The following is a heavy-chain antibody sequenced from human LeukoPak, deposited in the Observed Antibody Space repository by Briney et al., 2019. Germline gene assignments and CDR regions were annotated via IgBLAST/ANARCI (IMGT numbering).Heavy chain of an antibody. CDR3: ARGGFRSSDLFDY. CDR1: GFTFSSYN. D-gene: IGHD2-2*01. J-gene: IGHJ4*02. Sequence: GSLRLPCAASGFTFSSYNMNWVRQAPGKGLEGVSSISRTSSYIYYADSAKGRFTISRDSPKNTLYLQMNSLRAEDTAVYYCARGGFRSSDLFDYWGQGTLVTVSS. CDR2: ISRTSSYI. V-gene: IGHV3-21*01.